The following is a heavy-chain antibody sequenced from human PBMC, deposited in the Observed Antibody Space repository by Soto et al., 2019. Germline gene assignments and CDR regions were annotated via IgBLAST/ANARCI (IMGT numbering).Heavy chain of an antibody. D-gene: IGHD3-10*01. CDR2: IYYSGST. V-gene: IGHV4-59*01. Sequence: SETLSLTCTVSGGSISSYYWSWIRQPPGKGLEWIGYIYYSGSTNYNPSLKSRVTLSVDTSRNQFSLKLSSVTAADTAVYYCAGFGGGDRAAFDIWGQGTMVTVSS. CDR1: GGSISSYY. CDR3: AGFGGGDRAAFDI. J-gene: IGHJ3*02.